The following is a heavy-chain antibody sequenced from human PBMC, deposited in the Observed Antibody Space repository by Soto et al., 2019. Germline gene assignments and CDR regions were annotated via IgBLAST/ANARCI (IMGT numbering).Heavy chain of an antibody. J-gene: IGHJ3*02. D-gene: IGHD6-13*01. V-gene: IGHV3-23*01. CDR1: GFTFSSYA. CDR3: ARGIAAAGSAFDI. Sequence: GGSLRLSCAASGFTFSSYAMSWVRQAPGKGLEWVSVISDDGSSTYYADSVKGRFTISRDNSKNTLYLQMNSLRAEDTAVYYCARGIAAAGSAFDIWGQGTMVTVSS. CDR2: ISDDGSST.